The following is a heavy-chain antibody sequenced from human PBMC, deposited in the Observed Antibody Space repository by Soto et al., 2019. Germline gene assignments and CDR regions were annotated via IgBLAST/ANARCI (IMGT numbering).Heavy chain of an antibody. D-gene: IGHD3-16*01. CDR1: GFMFSAYT. CDR2: ISDDSIYI. V-gene: IGHV3-21*06. J-gene: IGHJ1*01. CDR3: ETPYYFKH. Sequence: GGSLRLSCAASGFMFSAYTINWVRQAPGKGLEWLSSISDDSIYIDYADSLRGRFTVSRDNARNSLYLQIDSLGVEDTAVYYCETPYYFKHWCPGTVVTVSP.